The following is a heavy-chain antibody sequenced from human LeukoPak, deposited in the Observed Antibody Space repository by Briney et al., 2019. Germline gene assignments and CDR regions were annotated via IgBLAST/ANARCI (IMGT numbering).Heavy chain of an antibody. CDR1: GFTFSSYW. CDR2: IKQDGSEK. Sequence: PGGSLRLSCAASGFTFSSYWMSWVRQAPGKGLEWVANIKQDGSEKYYVDSVKGRFTISRDNTKNSLYLQMDSLRAEDRALYYCARANAGRSSDVWGQGTTVTISS. J-gene: IGHJ6*02. D-gene: IGHD3-10*01. V-gene: IGHV3-7*01. CDR3: ARANAGRSSDV.